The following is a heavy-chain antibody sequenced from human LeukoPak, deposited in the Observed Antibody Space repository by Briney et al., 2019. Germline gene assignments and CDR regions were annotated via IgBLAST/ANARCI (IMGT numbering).Heavy chain of an antibody. CDR3: ARVPGGALNWFDP. CDR2: INHSGST. J-gene: IGHJ5*02. Sequence: SETLSLTCAVYGGSFSGYYWSWIRQPPGKGLEWIGEINHSGSTNYNPSLKSRVTISVDTSKNQFSLKLRSVTAADTAVYYCARVPGGALNWFDPWGQGTLVTVSS. V-gene: IGHV4-34*01. D-gene: IGHD3-10*01. CDR1: GGSFSGYY.